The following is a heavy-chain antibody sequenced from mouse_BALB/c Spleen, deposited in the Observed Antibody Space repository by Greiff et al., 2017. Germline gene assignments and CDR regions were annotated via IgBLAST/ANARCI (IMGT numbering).Heavy chain of an antibody. V-gene: IGHV1-4*02. D-gene: IGHD1-2*01. J-gene: IGHJ4*01. Sequence: QVQLQQSAAELARPGASVKMSCKASGYTFTSYTMHWVKQRPGQGLEWIGYITPSSGYTEYNQKFKDKTTLTADKSSSTAYMQLSSLTSEDSAVYYCARKGTYYGSAMDYWGQGTSVTVSS. CDR1: GYTFTSYT. CDR3: ARKGTYYGSAMDY. CDR2: ITPSSGYT.